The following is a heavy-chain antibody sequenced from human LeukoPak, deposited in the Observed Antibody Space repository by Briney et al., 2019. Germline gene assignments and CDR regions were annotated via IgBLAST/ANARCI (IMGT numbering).Heavy chain of an antibody. D-gene: IGHD2-8*01. CDR1: GGSISSGSYY. CDR3: ARVAGSVLD. V-gene: IGHV4-61*02. J-gene: IGHJ4*02. CDR2: IYTSGST. Sequence: SETLSLTCTVSGGSISSGSYYWSWIRQPAGKGLEWIVRIYTSGSTNYNPSLKSRVTISVDTSKNQFSLKLSSVTAADTAVYYCARVAGSVLDWGQGTLVTVSS.